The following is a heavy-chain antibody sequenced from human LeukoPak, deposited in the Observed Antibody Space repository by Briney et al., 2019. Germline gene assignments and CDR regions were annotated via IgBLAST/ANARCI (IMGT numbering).Heavy chain of an antibody. V-gene: IGHV4-4*02. J-gene: IGHJ4*02. CDR1: GGSISSSNW. CDR3: ARVDYYDSSGDNSFDY. CDR2: IYHSGST. D-gene: IGHD3-22*01. Sequence: SETLSLTCAVSGGSISSSNWWSWVRQPPGKGLEWIGEIYHSGSTNYNPSLKSRVTISVDKSKNQFSLKLSPVTAADTAVYYCARVDYYDSSGDNSFDYWGQGTLVTVSS.